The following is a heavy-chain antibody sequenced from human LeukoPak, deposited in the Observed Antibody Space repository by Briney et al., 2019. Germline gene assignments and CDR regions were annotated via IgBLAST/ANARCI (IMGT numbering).Heavy chain of an antibody. CDR1: GFTFSSYW. J-gene: IGHJ4*02. D-gene: IGHD6-19*01. Sequence: PGGSLRLSCAASGFTFSSYWMSWVRQAPGKGLERVANIKQDGSEKYYVDSVKGRFTISRDNSKNTLYLQMNSLGAEDTAVYYCSKEWAYSAGWYYFDYWGQGTLVTVSS. CDR3: SKEWAYSAGWYYFDY. CDR2: IKQDGSEK. V-gene: IGHV3-7*01.